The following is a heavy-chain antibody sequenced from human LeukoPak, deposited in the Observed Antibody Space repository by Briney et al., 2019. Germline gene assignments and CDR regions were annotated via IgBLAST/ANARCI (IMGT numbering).Heavy chain of an antibody. V-gene: IGHV3-23*01. J-gene: IGHJ6*03. CDR2: ISGSGVDT. D-gene: IGHD5-18*01. CDR3: AKDIGRVDTASTYMDV. CDR1: GFTFSSYA. Sequence: GGSLRLSCAASGFTFSSYAMNWVRQAPGKGLEWVSGISGSGVDTYYADSVKGRFTISRDNAKNSLYLQMNGLRVEDTALYYCAKDIGRVDTASTYMDVWGKGTTVTISS.